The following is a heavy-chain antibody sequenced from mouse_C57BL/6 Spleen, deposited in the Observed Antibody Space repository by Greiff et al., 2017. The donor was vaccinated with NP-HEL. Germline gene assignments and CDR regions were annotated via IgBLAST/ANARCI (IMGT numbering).Heavy chain of an antibody. D-gene: IGHD1-1*01. CDR3: ARGSTVVATDFAY. V-gene: IGHV5-17*01. J-gene: IGHJ3*01. CDR1: GFTFSDYG. Sequence: EVQLVESGGGLVKPGGSLKLSCAASGFTFSDYGMHWVRQAPEKGLEWVAYISSGSSTIYYADTVKGRFTISRDNAKNTLFLQMTSLRSEDTAMYCCARGSTVVATDFAYWGQGTLVTVSA. CDR2: ISSGSSTI.